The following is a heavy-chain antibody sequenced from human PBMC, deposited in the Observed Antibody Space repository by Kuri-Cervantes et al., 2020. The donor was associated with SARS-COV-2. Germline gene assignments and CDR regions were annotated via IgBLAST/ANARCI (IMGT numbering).Heavy chain of an antibody. V-gene: IGHV4-34*01. CDR2: INHDGST. Sequence: GSLRLSCAVYVGSFNNYYWSWIRQPPGKGLEWIGEINHDGSTNSDPSLKSRLTISVDTSKNQFSLKLSSVTAADTAVYYCARVISETTGFHYWGQGTLVTVSS. D-gene: IGHD1/OR15-1a*01. J-gene: IGHJ4*02. CDR3: ARVISETTGFHY. CDR1: VGSFNNYY.